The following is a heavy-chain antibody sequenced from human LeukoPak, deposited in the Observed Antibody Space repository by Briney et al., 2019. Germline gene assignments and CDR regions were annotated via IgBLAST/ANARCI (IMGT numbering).Heavy chain of an antibody. V-gene: IGHV4-31*03. J-gene: IGHJ5*02. Sequence: SETLSLTCTVSGGSISSGGYYWSWIRQHPGKGLEWIGYIYYSGSTYYNPSLKSRVTISVDTSKNQFSLKLSSVTAADTAVYYCARELYDSSGYYNNWFDPWGQGTLVTVSS. CDR2: IYYSGST. CDR1: GGSISSGGYY. CDR3: ARELYDSSGYYNNWFDP. D-gene: IGHD3-22*01.